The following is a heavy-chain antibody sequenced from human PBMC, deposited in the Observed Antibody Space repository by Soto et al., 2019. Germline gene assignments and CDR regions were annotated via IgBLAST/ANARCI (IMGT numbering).Heavy chain of an antibody. V-gene: IGHV4-34*01. CDR1: GGSFSGYY. J-gene: IGHJ6*03. D-gene: IGHD1-1*01. CDR2: INHSGST. CDR3: ARLWGRNGGYYMDG. Sequence: SETLSLTCAVYGGSFSGYYWSWIRQPPGKGLEWIGEINHSGSTNYNPSLKSRVTISVDTSKNQFSLKLSSVTAADTAVYYCARLWGRNGGYYMDGWGKGTTVTVSS.